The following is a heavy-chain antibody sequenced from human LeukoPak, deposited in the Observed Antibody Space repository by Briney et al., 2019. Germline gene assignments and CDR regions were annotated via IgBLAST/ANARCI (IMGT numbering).Heavy chain of an antibody. Sequence: ASVKVSCKASGYTFTSYDINWVRQATGQGLEWMGWMNPNSGNTGYAQKFQGRVTMTRNTSISTAYMELSSLRSEDTAVYYCAMGECSGGSRYAPRWFDPWGQGTLVTVSS. CDR2: MNPNSGNT. J-gene: IGHJ5*02. V-gene: IGHV1-8*01. CDR3: AMGECSGGSRYAPRWFDP. CDR1: GYTFTSYD. D-gene: IGHD2-15*01.